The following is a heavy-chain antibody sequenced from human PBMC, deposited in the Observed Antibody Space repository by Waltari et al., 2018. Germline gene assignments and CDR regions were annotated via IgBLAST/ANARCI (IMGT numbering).Heavy chain of an antibody. J-gene: IGHJ6*03. CDR2: IRSKAYGGTT. D-gene: IGHD4-17*01. CDR1: GFTFGDYA. CDR3: TRDGHTVTTNYYYYYYMDV. V-gene: IGHV3-49*04. Sequence: GESGGGLVQPGRSLRLSCTASGFTFGDYAMSWVRQAPGKGLEWVGFIRSKAYGGTTEYAASVKGRFTISRDDSKSFAYLQMNSLKTEDTAVYYCTRDGHTVTTNYYYYYYMDVWGKGTTVTVSS.